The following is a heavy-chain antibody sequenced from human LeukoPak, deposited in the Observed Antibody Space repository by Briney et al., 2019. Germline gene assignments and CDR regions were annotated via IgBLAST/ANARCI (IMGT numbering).Heavy chain of an antibody. CDR3: ARMGVIGHFQH. CDR1: GGSISSYY. V-gene: IGHV4-59*01. D-gene: IGHD3-16*02. CDR2: IYYSGST. Sequence: PSETLCLTCTVSGGSISSYYWSWIRQPPGKGLEWIGYIYYSGSTNYNPSLKSRVTISVDTSKNQFSLKLSSVTAADTAVYYCARMGVIGHFQHWGQGTLVTVSS. J-gene: IGHJ1*01.